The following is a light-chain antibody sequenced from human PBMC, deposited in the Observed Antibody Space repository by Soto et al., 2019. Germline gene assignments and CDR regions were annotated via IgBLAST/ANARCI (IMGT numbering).Light chain of an antibody. CDR3: SSYTSMSTYV. V-gene: IGLV2-14*01. J-gene: IGLJ1*01. CDR2: DVR. Sequence: QSALTQPASVSGSTGQSITISCTGTSRDVSSYNFISWYQQHPGKAPKLMIYDVRNRPSGVSNRFSGSTSVNTASLTISGLQAEDDADYYCSSYTSMSTYVFGTGTKVTVL. CDR1: SRDVSSYNF.